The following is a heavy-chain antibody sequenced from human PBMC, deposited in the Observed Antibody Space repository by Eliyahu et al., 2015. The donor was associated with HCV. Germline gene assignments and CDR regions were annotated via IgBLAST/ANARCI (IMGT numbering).Heavy chain of an antibody. J-gene: IGHJ3*01. V-gene: IGHV1-69*06. Sequence: VQSGAEVKKPGSSVKVSCKASGVTFSDYSISWVRQAPGQGLEWMGGIIPMYGTTNYAQKFRGRVTITADKSTSTTYMELSSLRSEDTAFYFCAREESGLYDAFDVWGQGTMVTVSS. CDR2: IIPMYGTT. CDR3: AREESGLYDAFDV. CDR1: GVTFSDYS.